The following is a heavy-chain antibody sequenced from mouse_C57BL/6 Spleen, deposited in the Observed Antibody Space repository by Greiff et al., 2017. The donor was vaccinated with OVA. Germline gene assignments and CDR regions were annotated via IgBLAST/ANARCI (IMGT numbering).Heavy chain of an antibody. J-gene: IGHJ4*01. CDR2: IHPNSGST. Sequence: QVQLQQSGAELVKPGASVKLSCKASGYTFTSYWMHWVKQRPGQGLEWIGMIHPNSGSTNYNEKFKSKATLTVDKSSSTAYMQLSSLTSEDSAVYYCARSMGSSYVGAMDYWGQGTSVTVSS. D-gene: IGHD1-1*01. V-gene: IGHV1-64*01. CDR3: ARSMGSSYVGAMDY. CDR1: GYTFTSYW.